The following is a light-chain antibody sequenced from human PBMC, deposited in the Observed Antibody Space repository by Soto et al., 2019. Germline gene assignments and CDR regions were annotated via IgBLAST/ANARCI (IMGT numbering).Light chain of an antibody. CDR2: SAS. V-gene: IGKV3-15*01. Sequence: IVMTQSPATLSVYTGDRATLSCRASQTVSSNLAWYQQKPGQAPRLLIYSASTRATGIPARFSGSGSATEFTLTISSLQSEDFAVYYCQQYNKWPSWTFGQGTKVDI. CDR1: QTVSSN. J-gene: IGKJ1*01. CDR3: QQYNKWPSWT.